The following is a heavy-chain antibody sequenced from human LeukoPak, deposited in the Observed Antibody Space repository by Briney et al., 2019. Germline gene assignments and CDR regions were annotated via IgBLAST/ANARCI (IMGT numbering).Heavy chain of an antibody. D-gene: IGHD3-16*01. CDR3: ATSTYRLGEYYYYGMDV. CDR1: GGSISSYY. V-gene: IGHV4-59*01. CDR2: IYYSGST. J-gene: IGHJ6*02. Sequence: SETLSLTCTVSGGSISSYYWSWIRQPPGKELEWIGYIYYSGSTNHNPSLKSRVTISVDTSKNQFSLKLSSVTAADTAVYYCATSTYRLGEYYYYGMDVWGQGTTVTVSS.